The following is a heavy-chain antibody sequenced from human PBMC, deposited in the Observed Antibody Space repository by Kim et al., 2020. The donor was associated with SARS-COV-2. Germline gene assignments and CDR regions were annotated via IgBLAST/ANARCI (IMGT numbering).Heavy chain of an antibody. CDR1: GFTFSSYG. V-gene: IGHV3-33*01. J-gene: IGHJ4*02. D-gene: IGHD3-3*01. Sequence: GGSLRLSCAASGFTFSSYGMHWVRQAPGKGLEWVAVIWYDGSNKYYADSVKGRFTISRDNSKNTLYLQMNSLRAEDTAVYYCARDLYDFWSATQGGAVDYWGQGTLVTVSS. CDR3: ARDLYDFWSATQGGAVDY. CDR2: IWYDGSNK.